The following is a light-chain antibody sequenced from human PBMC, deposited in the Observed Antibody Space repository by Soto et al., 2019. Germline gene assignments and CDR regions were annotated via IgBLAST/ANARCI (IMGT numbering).Light chain of an antibody. CDR1: QSISTY. CDR3: QQYNSYLWT. J-gene: IGKJ1*01. Sequence: AIRMTQSPSSLSAATGDRVTITCRASQSISTYLAWYQQKPGEAPKLLISKATNLQSGVPSRFSGSGSGTEFTLTISRLQTDDFATYYCQQYNSYLWTFGQGTKVDIK. V-gene: IGKV1-8*01. CDR2: KAT.